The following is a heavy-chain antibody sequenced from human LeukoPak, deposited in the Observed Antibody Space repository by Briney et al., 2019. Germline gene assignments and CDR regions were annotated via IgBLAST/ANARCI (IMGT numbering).Heavy chain of an antibody. CDR1: GGTFSSYA. J-gene: IGHJ3*02. CDR3: ARDPGEYSSSSRAFDI. V-gene: IGHV1-69*04. CDR2: IIPILGIA. D-gene: IGHD6-6*01. Sequence: ASVKVSCKASGGTFSSYAISWVRQAPGQGLEWMGRIIPILGIANYAQKFQGRVTITADKSTSTAYMELSSLRSEDTAVYYCARDPGEYSSSSRAFDIWGQGTMVTVSS.